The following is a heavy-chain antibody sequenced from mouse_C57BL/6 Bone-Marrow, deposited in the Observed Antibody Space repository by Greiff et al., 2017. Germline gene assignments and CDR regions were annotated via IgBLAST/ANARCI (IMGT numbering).Heavy chain of an antibody. CDR3: AREFRAMDY. J-gene: IGHJ4*01. CDR1: GYTFTSYW. CDR2: IYPSDSET. Sequence: VQLQRPGAELVRPGSSVKLSCKASGYTFTSYWMDWVKQRPGQGLEWIGNIYPSDSETHYNQKFKDKATLTVDKSSSTAYMQLSSLTSEDSAVYYCAREFRAMDYWGQGTSVTVSS. V-gene: IGHV1-61*01.